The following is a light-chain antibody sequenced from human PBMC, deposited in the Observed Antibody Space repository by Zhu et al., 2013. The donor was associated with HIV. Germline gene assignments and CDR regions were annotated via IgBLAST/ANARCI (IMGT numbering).Light chain of an antibody. CDR2: QDT. V-gene: IGLV3-1*01. Sequence: SYDLTQPLSVSVSPGQTASITCSGDKLGDKYVSWYQQKPGQSPVLVIYQDTKRPSGIPDRFSGSNSGNEATLTISGTQTLDEADYYCQAWDGKSVMFGGGTKVTVL. CDR1: KLGDKY. CDR3: QAWDGKSVM. J-gene: IGLJ3*02.